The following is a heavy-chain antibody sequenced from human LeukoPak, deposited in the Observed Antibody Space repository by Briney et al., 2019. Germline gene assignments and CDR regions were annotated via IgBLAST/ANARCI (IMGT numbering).Heavy chain of an antibody. CDR3: ARHSSSVQGWFDP. J-gene: IGHJ5*02. Sequence: PSETLSLTCAVSGGSLNSYYWSWIRQPPGKGLEWIGYTYYSGNPNYNPSLKSRVTISVDTPKSQFSLNLTSVTAADTAVYYCARHSSSVQGWFDPWGQGTLVTVSS. CDR1: GGSLNSYY. D-gene: IGHD6-13*01. CDR2: TYYSGNP. V-gene: IGHV4-59*08.